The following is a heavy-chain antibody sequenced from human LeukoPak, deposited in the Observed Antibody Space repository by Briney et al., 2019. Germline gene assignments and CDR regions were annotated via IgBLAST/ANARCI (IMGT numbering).Heavy chain of an antibody. CDR2: IFYIGTT. Sequence: SETLSLTCTVSGGSISSVRYYWGWIRQPPGKGLEWIGTIFYIGTTYYNPSLKSRVTISVDTSKNQFSLKLSSVTAADTAVYYCARGQLPGGYSYGPSDYWGQGTLVTVSS. CDR3: ARGQLPGGYSYGPSDY. J-gene: IGHJ4*02. D-gene: IGHD5-18*01. CDR1: GGSISSVRYY. V-gene: IGHV4-39*07.